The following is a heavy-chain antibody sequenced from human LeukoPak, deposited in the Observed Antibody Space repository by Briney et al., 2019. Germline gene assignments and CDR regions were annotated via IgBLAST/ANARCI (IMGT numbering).Heavy chain of an antibody. CDR2: IYYSGST. CDR1: GGSVSSGSYY. D-gene: IGHD2-15*01. Sequence: SETLSLTCTVSGGSVSSGSYYWSWIRQPPGKGLEWIGYIYYSGSTNYNLSLKSRVTISVDTSKNQFSLKPSSVTAADTAVYYCARDSYCSGGSCYSSFWFDPWGQGTLVTVSS. J-gene: IGHJ5*02. V-gene: IGHV4-61*01. CDR3: ARDSYCSGGSCYSSFWFDP.